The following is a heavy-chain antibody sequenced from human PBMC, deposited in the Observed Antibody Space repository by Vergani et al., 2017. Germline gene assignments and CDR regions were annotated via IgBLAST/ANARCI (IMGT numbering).Heavy chain of an antibody. J-gene: IGHJ5*02. Sequence: QVQLVESGGGVVQPGRSLRLSCAASGFTFNHYGMHWVRQAPGKGLEWVAVTWYDGNNKQYADSVKGRFTISRDNSKSTMYLQMNSLRDEDTGVYYCARELRLLCNRFVPWAEGGLVTGSS. CDR3: ARELRLLCNRFVP. CDR1: GFTFNHYG. D-gene: IGHD3-10*02. CDR2: TWYDGNNK. V-gene: IGHV3-33*01.